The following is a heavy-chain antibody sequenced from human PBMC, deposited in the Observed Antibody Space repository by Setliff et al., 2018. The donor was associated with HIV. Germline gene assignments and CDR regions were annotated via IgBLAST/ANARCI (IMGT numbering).Heavy chain of an antibody. V-gene: IGHV4-38-2*02. CDR2: ISLSGST. J-gene: IGHJ3*02. D-gene: IGHD3-22*01. CDR1: GYSLSSASY. CDR3: ARDKGRPHYYDDTGSYRSDALDI. Sequence: SETLSLTCSVSGYSLSSASYWGWIRQSPEKGLEWIGSISLSGSTYYNPSLQSRVTISIDMSKNHFSLNVSFVTAADTAVYYCARDKGRPHYYDDTGSYRSDALDIWGQGTMVTVSS.